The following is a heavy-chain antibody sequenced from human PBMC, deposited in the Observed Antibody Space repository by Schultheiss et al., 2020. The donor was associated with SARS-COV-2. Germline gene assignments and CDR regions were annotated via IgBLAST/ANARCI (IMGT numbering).Heavy chain of an antibody. CDR3: ARAGVVIGWFDP. CDR1: GGSISSGSYY. J-gene: IGHJ5*02. D-gene: IGHD3-3*01. Sequence: SETLSLTCTVSGGSISSGSYYWSWIRQPAGKGLEWIGRIFTSGSTYYNPSLKSRVTISVDTSKNQFSLKLSSVTAADTAVYYCARAGVVIGWFDPWGQGTLVTVSS. V-gene: IGHV4-61*02. CDR2: IFTSGST.